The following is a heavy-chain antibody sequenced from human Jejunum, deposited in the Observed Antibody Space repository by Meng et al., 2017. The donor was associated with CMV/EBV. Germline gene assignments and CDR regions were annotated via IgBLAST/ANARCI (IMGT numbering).Heavy chain of an antibody. D-gene: IGHD3-3*01. CDR3: AKVVSRFLEWDLFPHPYGMEV. CDR2: MYYSGNT. J-gene: IGHJ6*02. Sequence: YYWAWVRQSPGKGLEWIGSMYYSGNTYYNPSLKSRVSISLDTSKNQLSLKLSAVTGADTAVYYCAKVVSRFLEWDLFPHPYGMEVWGQGTTVTVSS. V-gene: IGHV4-39*01. CDR1: YY.